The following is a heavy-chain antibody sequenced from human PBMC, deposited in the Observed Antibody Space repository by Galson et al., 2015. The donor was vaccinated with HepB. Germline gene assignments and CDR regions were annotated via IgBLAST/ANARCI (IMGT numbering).Heavy chain of an antibody. CDR2: INPNSGGT. Sequence: SVKVSCKASGYTLTGYYMHWLRQAPGQGLEWMGWINPNSGGTKYAQKFQGRVTMTRDTSISTAYMELSSLRSDDTAVYYCEREGVAAAGKFWFDPWGQGTLVTVSS. D-gene: IGHD6-13*01. J-gene: IGHJ5*02. V-gene: IGHV1-2*02. CDR3: EREGVAAAGKFWFDP. CDR1: GYTLTGYY.